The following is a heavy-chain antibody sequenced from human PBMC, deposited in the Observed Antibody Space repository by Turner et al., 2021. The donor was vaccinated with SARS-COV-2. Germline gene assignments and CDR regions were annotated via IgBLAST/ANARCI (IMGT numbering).Heavy chain of an antibody. CDR1: GFTVSSNY. J-gene: IGHJ6*02. D-gene: IGHD2-2*01. CDR3: ARGGEFQLLHYYGMDV. Sequence: EVQLVETGGGLIQPGGSLRLSCAASGFTVSSNYMSWVRQAPGKGLEWVSVIYSGGSTFYADSVKGRFTISRDNSKNTLYLQMNSLRAEDTAVYYCARGGEFQLLHYYGMDVWGQGTTVTVSS. CDR2: IYSGGST. V-gene: IGHV3-53*02.